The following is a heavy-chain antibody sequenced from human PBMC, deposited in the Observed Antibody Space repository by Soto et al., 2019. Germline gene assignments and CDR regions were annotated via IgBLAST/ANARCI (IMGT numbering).Heavy chain of an antibody. CDR2: IWYDGSNK. CDR1: GFTFSSYG. D-gene: IGHD3-10*01. J-gene: IGHJ4*02. CDR3: ARRGDTSGSYFDY. Sequence: QVQLVESGGGVVQPGRSLRLSCAASGFTFSSYGMHWVRQAPGKGLEWVAVIWYDGSNKYYADSVKGRFTISRDNSKNTLYLQMSSLRVEDTAIYYCARRGDTSGSYFDYWGQGTLVTVSS. V-gene: IGHV3-33*01.